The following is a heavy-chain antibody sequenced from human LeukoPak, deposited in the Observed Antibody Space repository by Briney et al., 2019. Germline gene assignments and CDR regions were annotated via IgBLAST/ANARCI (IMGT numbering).Heavy chain of an antibody. CDR3: VKDFLHGPHIEPVGSVGPFDY. D-gene: IGHD2-2*01. CDR1: GVTLSSYA. CDR2: LHADSGMT. J-gene: IGHJ4*02. Sequence: PGGSLRLSCAASGVTLSSYAMSWARQAPGRGLEWVSGLHADSGMTYYADSVKGRFTISRDNSKNTLYFQMNNLRAEDTALYYCVKDFLHGPHIEPVGSVGPFDYWGQGTLVTVSS. V-gene: IGHV3-23*01.